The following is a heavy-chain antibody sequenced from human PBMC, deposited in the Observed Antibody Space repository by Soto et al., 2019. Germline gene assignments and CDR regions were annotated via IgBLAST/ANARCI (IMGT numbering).Heavy chain of an antibody. D-gene: IGHD3-3*02. CDR1: GGSVSSSSYY. J-gene: IGHJ1*01. V-gene: IGHV4-39*01. CDR3: ARHAGRISLGWALDAEYFQL. CDR2: IFYSGST. Sequence: SETLSLTCTVSGGSVSSSSYYWGWIRQPPGKGLEWIGSIFYSGSTYYNPSLKSRVTISVDTSKNQFSLKLSSVTAADTAVYYCARHAGRISLGWALDAEYFQLWGQGTLVPV.